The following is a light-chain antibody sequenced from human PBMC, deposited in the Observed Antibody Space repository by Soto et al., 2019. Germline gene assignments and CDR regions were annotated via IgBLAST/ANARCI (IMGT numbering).Light chain of an antibody. V-gene: IGLV3-1*01. CDR2: QDS. Sequence: SYELTQPPSVSVSPGQTASITCSGDKLGDKYACWYQQKPGQSPVLVIYQDSKRPSGIPERFSGSNSANTATLTISGTQAMDEADYYCQAWDSSTEAVFGGGTKLTVL. J-gene: IGLJ2*01. CDR3: QAWDSSTEAV. CDR1: KLGDKY.